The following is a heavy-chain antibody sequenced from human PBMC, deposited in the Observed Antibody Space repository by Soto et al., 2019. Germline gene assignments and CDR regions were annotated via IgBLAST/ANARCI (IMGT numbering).Heavy chain of an antibody. Sequence: SETLSLTCTVSGGSISSYYWSWIRQPPGKGLEWIGYIYYSGSTNYNPSLKSRVTISVDTSKNQFSLKLSSVTAADTAVYYCARQRTVTTYYYYYYMDVWGKGTTVTVSS. D-gene: IGHD4-17*01. V-gene: IGHV4-59*08. J-gene: IGHJ6*03. CDR1: GGSISSYY. CDR3: ARQRTVTTYYYYYYMDV. CDR2: IYYSGST.